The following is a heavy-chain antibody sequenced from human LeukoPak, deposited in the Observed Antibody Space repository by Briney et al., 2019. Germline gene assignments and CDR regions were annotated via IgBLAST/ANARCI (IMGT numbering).Heavy chain of an antibody. Sequence: PGGSLRLSCAASGFTFSNYAMNWVRQAPGKGLEWVSLISGSTGSTYYADSVKGRFSISRDNAKNSLYLQMNSLRAEDTAAYYCARVAGRHYYYGMDVWGQGATVTVSS. V-gene: IGHV3-23*01. CDR2: ISGSTGST. CDR3: ARVAGRHYYYGMDV. D-gene: IGHD6-13*01. CDR1: GFTFSNYA. J-gene: IGHJ6*02.